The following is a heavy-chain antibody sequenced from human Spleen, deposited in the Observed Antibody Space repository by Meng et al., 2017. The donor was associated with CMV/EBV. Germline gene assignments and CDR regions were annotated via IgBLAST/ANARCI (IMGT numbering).Heavy chain of an antibody. CDR3: ARGVRDY. J-gene: IGHJ4*02. Sequence: GESLKISCAASGFTFSSSEMNWVRQAPGKGLEWVSYISRSGSTIHYADSVKGRFTISRDNAKNSLYLQMDSLRAEDTAVYYCARGVRDYWGQGTLVTVSS. V-gene: IGHV3-48*03. CDR1: GFTFSSSE. D-gene: IGHD5/OR15-5a*01. CDR2: ISRSGSTI.